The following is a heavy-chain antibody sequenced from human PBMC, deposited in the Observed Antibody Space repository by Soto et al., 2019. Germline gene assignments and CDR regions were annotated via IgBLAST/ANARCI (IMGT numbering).Heavy chain of an antibody. D-gene: IGHD6-13*01. CDR1: GYTFTSYG. J-gene: IGHJ6*03. Sequence: QVQLVQSGAEVKKPGASVKVSCKASGYTFTSYGISWVRQAPGQGLEWMGWISAYNGNTNYAQKLKGRVTMNTDTSTSTAYMELRSLRSDDTAVYYCARDWYSSSWSNYYYYYYMDVWGKGTTVTVSS. CDR3: ARDWYSSSWSNYYYYYYMDV. CDR2: ISAYNGNT. V-gene: IGHV1-18*01.